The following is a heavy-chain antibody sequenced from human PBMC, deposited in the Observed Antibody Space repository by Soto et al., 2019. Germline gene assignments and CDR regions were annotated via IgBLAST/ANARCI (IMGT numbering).Heavy chain of an antibody. J-gene: IGHJ4*02. CDR3: ARGAFYAFSVPY. D-gene: IGHD3-16*01. CDR1: GYTFTSYG. Sequence: ASVKVSCKASGYTFTSYGISWALQAPGQGLEWMGWISAYNGNTNYAQKLQGRVTMTTDTSTSTAYMELRSLRSDDTAVYYCARGAFYAFSVPYWGQGTLVTVSS. V-gene: IGHV1-18*01. CDR2: ISAYNGNT.